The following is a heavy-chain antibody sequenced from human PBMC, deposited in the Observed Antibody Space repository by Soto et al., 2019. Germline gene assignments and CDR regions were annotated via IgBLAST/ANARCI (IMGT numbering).Heavy chain of an antibody. CDR3: TNDRATHINY. V-gene: IGHV3-30*18. Sequence: QVQLVESGGGVVQPGRSLSLSCAASGFTFRNYVMHWVRQAPGKGLEWVAVISSDGSNKYYADSVKGRFTISRDNSKNTLYLQMNSLRIEDTAVYYCTNDRATHINYWGQGTLVTVSS. CDR2: ISSDGSNK. CDR1: GFTFRNYV. J-gene: IGHJ4*02.